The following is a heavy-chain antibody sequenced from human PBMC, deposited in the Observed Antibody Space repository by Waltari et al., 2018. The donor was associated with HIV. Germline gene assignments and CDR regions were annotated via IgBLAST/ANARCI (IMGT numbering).Heavy chain of an antibody. CDR2: ISYDGRNK. CDR3: ARPMNYGDYPYYFDY. Sequence: QVQLVESGGGVVQRGRSLRLSCAAAGFPFSRYAMHWVRQAPGKGLEWVAVISYDGRNKYYADSVKGRFTISRDNSKNTLYLQMNSLRAEDTAVYYCARPMNYGDYPYYFDYWGQGTLVTVSS. V-gene: IGHV3-30*01. CDR1: GFPFSRYA. D-gene: IGHD4-17*01. J-gene: IGHJ4*02.